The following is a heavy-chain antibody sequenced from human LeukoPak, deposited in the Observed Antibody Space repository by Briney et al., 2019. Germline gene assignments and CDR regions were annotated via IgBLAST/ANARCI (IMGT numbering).Heavy chain of an antibody. CDR2: INHSGST. V-gene: IGHV4-34*01. D-gene: IGHD2-21*02. J-gene: IGHJ4*02. CDR3: ARGGFLCGGDCPFDY. Sequence: SETLSLTCAVYGGSFSGYYWSWIRQPPGKGLEWIGEINHSGSTNYNPSLKSRVTISVDTSKNQFSLKLSSVTAADTAVYYCARGGFLCGGDCPFDYWGQGTLVTVSS. CDR1: GGSFSGYY.